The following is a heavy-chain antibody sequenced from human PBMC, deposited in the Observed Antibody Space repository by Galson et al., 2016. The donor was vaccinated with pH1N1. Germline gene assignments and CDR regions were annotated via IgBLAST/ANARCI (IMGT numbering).Heavy chain of an antibody. CDR2: IYYSGST. CDR1: GDSISSGGYY. CDR3: ARDSSALGIDS. D-gene: IGHD3-10*01. Sequence: TLSLTCTVSGDSISSGGYYWSWIRQYPGRGLEWIGFIYYSGSTYYNPSLKSRVTISVGTSKNEFSLNLSSVTAADTALYYCARDSSALGIDSWGQGTLVIVSS. V-gene: IGHV4-31*03. J-gene: IGHJ4*02.